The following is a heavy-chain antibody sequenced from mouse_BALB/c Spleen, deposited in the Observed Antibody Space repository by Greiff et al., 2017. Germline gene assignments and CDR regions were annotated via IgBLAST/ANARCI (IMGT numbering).Heavy chain of an antibody. CDR3: ATTMITTYYAMDY. CDR2: ISDGGSYT. V-gene: IGHV5-4*02. J-gene: IGHJ4*01. CDR1: GFTFSDYY. D-gene: IGHD2-4*01. Sequence: EVQGVESGGGLVKPGGSLKLSCAASGFTFSDYYMYWVRQTPEKRLEWVATISDGGSYTYYPDSVKGRFTISRDNAKNNLYLQMSSLKSEDTAMYYCATTMITTYYAMDYWGQGTSVTVSS.